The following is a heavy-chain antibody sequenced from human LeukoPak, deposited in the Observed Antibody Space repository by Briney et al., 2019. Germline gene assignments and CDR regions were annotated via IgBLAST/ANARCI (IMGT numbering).Heavy chain of an antibody. CDR2: ISGYNGNT. V-gene: IGHV1-18*01. CDR3: ARGDDSSGYDAFDI. D-gene: IGHD3-22*01. Sequence: ASVKVSCKASGYTFSSYGITWVRQAPGQGLEWMGWISGYNGNTNYAQKFRGRVVMTTDTSTSTVYMELRSLTSDDTAVYYCARGDDSSGYDAFDIWGQGTMVTVSS. J-gene: IGHJ3*02. CDR1: GYTFSSYG.